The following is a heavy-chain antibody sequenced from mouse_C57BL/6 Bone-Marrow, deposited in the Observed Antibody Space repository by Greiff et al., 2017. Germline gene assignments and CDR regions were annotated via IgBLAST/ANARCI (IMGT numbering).Heavy chain of an antibody. CDR1: GYTFTNYW. Sequence: QVQLKESGAELVRPGTSVKMSCKASGYTFTNYWIGWAKQRPGHGLEWIGDIYPGGGYTNYNEKFKGKATLTADKSSSTAYMQFSSLTSEDSAIYYCARCSYGYFDVWGTGTTVTVSS. J-gene: IGHJ1*03. CDR3: ARCSYGYFDV. V-gene: IGHV1-63*01. CDR2: IYPGGGYT.